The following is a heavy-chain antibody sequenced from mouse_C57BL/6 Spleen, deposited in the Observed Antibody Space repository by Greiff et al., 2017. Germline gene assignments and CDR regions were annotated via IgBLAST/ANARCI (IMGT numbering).Heavy chain of an antibody. Sequence: EVQLQQSGPELVKPGASVKISCKASGYTFTDYYMNWVKQSPGKGLEWIGDINPNNGGTSYNQKFKGKATLTVDKSSSTAYMELRRLTSEDSAVYYCARLPGSCYDYFDYWGQGTTLTVSS. CDR1: GYTFTDYY. CDR3: ARLPGSCYDYFDY. V-gene: IGHV1-26*01. D-gene: IGHD1-1*01. J-gene: IGHJ2*01. CDR2: INPNNGGT.